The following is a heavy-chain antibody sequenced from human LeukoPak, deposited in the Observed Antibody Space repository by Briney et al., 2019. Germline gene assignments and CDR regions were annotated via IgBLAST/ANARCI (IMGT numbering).Heavy chain of an antibody. CDR2: IIPIFGTA. Sequence: SVKVSCKASGGTFSSYAISWVRQAPGQGLEWMGGIIPIFGTANYAQKFQGRVTITADESTSTAHMELSSLRSEDTAVYYCATGSLGSYYLSLDYWGQGTLVTVSS. J-gene: IGHJ4*02. D-gene: IGHD1-26*01. CDR1: GGTFSSYA. V-gene: IGHV1-69*13. CDR3: ATGSLGSYYLSLDY.